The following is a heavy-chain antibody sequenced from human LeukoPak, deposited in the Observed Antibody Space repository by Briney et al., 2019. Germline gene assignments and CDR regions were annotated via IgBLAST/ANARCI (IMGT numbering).Heavy chain of an antibody. Sequence: GGSLRLSCAAPGFTFRSYVMHGVGQAPGKGLEGGAVISYDGSNKYYADSVKGRFTISGDNSKNTLYLQMNSLRAEDTAVYYCARDLPGTGYFDYWGQGTLVTVSS. J-gene: IGHJ4*02. CDR2: ISYDGSNK. CDR1: GFTFRSYV. V-gene: IGHV3-30-3*01. CDR3: ARDLPGTGYFDY. D-gene: IGHD1-1*01.